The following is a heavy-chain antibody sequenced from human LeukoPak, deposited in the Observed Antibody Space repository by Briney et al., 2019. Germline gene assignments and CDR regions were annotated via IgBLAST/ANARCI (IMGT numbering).Heavy chain of an antibody. CDR3: ARPYGSGSYYWFDP. Sequence: SVKVSCKASGGTFISYAISWVRQAPGRGLEWMGGIIPIFGTANYAQKFQGRVTITADESTSTAYMELSSLRSEDTAVYYCARPYGSGSYYWFDPWGQGTLVTVSS. D-gene: IGHD3-10*01. CDR2: IIPIFGTA. J-gene: IGHJ5*02. V-gene: IGHV1-69*01. CDR1: GGTFISYA.